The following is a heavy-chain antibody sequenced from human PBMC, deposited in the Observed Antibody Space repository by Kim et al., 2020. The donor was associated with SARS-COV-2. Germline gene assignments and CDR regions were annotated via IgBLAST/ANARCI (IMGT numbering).Heavy chain of an antibody. CDR3: ARDNHGSIDY. V-gene: IGHV3-48*02. D-gene: IGHD2-2*01. CDR1: GFIFSSYS. J-gene: IGHJ4*02. Sequence: GGSLRLSCAASGFIFSSYSMSWVRQAPGKGLEWISYISGSSSDIYHPDSVKGRFTISRDNAKNSLYLQMNSLRDEDTAVYYCARDNHGSIDYWGQGTLVTVSS. CDR2: ISGSSSDI.